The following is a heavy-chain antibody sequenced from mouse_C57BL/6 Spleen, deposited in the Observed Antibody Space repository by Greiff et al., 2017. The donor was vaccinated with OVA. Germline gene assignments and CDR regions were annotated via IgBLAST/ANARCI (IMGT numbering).Heavy chain of an antibody. CDR1: GYTFTDYY. V-gene: IGHV1-26*01. D-gene: IGHD1-1*01. CDR3: ASWVTTVVAPYAMDY. J-gene: IGHJ4*01. CDR2: INPNNGGT. Sequence: VQLQQSGPELVKPGASVKISCKASGYTFTDYYMNWVKQSHGKSLEWIGDINPNNGGTSYNQKFKGKATLTVDKSSSTAYMELRSLTSEDSAVYYCASWVTTVVAPYAMDYWGQGTSVTVSS.